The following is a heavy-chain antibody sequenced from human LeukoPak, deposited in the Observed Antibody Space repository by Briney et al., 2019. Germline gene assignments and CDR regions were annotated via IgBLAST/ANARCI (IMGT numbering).Heavy chain of an antibody. CDR2: ISNSGGST. J-gene: IGHJ4*02. CDR1: RFTFSNYA. D-gene: IGHD3-22*01. Sequence: PGGSLRLSCATSRFTFSNYAMTWVRQAPGNGLEWVSDISNSGGSTYYADSVKGRFTISRDNSKNTLYLQMNSLRAEDTAVYYCAKDYYDSSGYSNPYFDYWGQGTLVTVSS. CDR3: AKDYYDSSGYSNPYFDY. V-gene: IGHV3-23*01.